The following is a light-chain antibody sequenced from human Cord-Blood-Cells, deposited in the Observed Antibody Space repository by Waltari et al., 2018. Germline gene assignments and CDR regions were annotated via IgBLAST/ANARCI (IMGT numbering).Light chain of an antibody. V-gene: IGKV2-40*01. CDR1: QSLLDSDDGNTY. CDR3: MQRIEFPFT. J-gene: IGKJ3*01. CDR2: TLA. Sequence: DIVMTQTPLSLPVTPGEPASISCRSSQSLLDSDDGNTYLDWYLQKPGQSPQLLIYTLADRASGVPGRFSGSGSGTDFTLKISRVEAEDVGVYYCMQRIEFPFTFGPGTKVDIK.